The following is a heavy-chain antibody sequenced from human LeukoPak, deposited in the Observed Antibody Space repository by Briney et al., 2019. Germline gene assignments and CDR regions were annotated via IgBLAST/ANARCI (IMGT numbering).Heavy chain of an antibody. Sequence: GGSLRLSCAASGFTVSSYWMSWVRQAPGKGLEWVANMEQDGSEKYYVDSVKGRFTISRDNAKNSLYLQMNSLRAEDTAVYYCARGDSSGYYYWGQGTLVTVSS. V-gene: IGHV3-7*01. D-gene: IGHD3-22*01. CDR2: MEQDGSEK. J-gene: IGHJ4*02. CDR3: ARGDSSGYYY. CDR1: GFTVSSYW.